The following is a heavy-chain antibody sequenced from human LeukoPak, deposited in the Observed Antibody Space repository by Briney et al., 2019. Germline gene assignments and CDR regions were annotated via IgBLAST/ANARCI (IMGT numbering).Heavy chain of an antibody. D-gene: IGHD6-13*01. J-gene: IGHJ4*02. CDR2: ISSSSSYI. V-gene: IGHV3-21*01. Sequence: GGSLRLSCAASGFTFSSYSMNWVRQAPGKGLEWVSSISSSSSYIYYADSVKGRFTISRDNAKNSLYLQTNSLRAEDTAVYYCARDDSSSWYFLFDYWGQGTLVTVSS. CDR3: ARDDSSSWYFLFDY. CDR1: GFTFSSYS.